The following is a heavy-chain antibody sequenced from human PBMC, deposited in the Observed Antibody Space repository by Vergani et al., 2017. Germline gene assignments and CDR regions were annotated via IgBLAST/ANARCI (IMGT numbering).Heavy chain of an antibody. Sequence: QVQLVQSGSELKKPGASVKVSCKASGYTFTSYAMHWVRQAPGQRLEWMGWINTGNGNTKYSQKFQGRVTITRDTSASTAYMEMSSLRSEDTAVYYCARDRVDVDAFDIWGQGTMVTVSS. D-gene: IGHD2-15*01. CDR2: INTGNGNT. CDR1: GYTFTSYA. CDR3: ARDRVDVDAFDI. J-gene: IGHJ3*02. V-gene: IGHV1-3*04.